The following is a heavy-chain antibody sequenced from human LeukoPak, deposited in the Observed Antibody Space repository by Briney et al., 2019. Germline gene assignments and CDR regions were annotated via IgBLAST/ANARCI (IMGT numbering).Heavy chain of an antibody. CDR3: ARDGLGGYSGYDIDAFDI. CDR1: GGSISSYY. CDR2: IYYSGST. Sequence: SETPSLTCTVSGGSISSYYWSWIRQPPGKGLEWIGYIYYSGSTNYNPSLKSRVTISVDTSKNQFSLKLSSVTAADTAVYYCARDGLGGYSGYDIDAFDIWGQGTMVTVSS. J-gene: IGHJ3*02. D-gene: IGHD5-12*01. V-gene: IGHV4-59*01.